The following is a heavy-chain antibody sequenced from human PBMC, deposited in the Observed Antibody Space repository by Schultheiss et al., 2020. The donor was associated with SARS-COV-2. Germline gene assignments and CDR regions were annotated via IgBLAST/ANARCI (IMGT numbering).Heavy chain of an antibody. J-gene: IGHJ6*02. CDR1: GYTFTSYG. CDR3: TIERARGYYYGMDV. CDR2: ISAYNGNT. V-gene: IGHV1-18*01. Sequence: ASVKVSCKASGYTFTSYGISWVRQAPGQGLEWMGWISAYNGNTNYAQKLQGRVTMTTDTSTSTAYMELRSLRSEDTAVYYYTIERARGYYYGMDVWGQGTTVTVAS.